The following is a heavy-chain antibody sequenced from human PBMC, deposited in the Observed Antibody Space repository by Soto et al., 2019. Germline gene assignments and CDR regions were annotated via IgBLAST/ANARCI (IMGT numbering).Heavy chain of an antibody. CDR1: GGSFSGYY. Sequence: SETLSLTCAVYGGSFSGYYWSWIRQPPGKGLEWIGEINHSGSTNYNPSLKSRVTISVDTSKNQFSLKLSSVTAADTAVYYCARARKDCSGGSCYSHYYYYYMDVWGKGTTVTVSS. V-gene: IGHV4-34*01. J-gene: IGHJ6*03. CDR2: INHSGST. D-gene: IGHD2-15*01. CDR3: ARARKDCSGGSCYSHYYYYYMDV.